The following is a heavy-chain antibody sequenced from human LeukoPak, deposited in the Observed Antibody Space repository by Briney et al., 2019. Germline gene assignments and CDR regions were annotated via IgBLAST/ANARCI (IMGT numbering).Heavy chain of an antibody. Sequence: SETLSLTCTVSGGSISSGDYYWSWIRQPPGKGLEWIGYIYYSGSTYYNPSLESRVTISVDTSKNQFSLKLSSVTAADTAVYYCAREERYCSSTSRYMIAFDIWGQGTMVTVSS. V-gene: IGHV4-30-4*08. CDR3: AREERYCSSTSRYMIAFDI. D-gene: IGHD2-2*02. CDR1: GGSISSGDYY. J-gene: IGHJ3*02. CDR2: IYYSGST.